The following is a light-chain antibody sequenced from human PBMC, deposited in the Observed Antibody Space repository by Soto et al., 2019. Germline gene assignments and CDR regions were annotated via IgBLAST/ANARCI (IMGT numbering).Light chain of an antibody. V-gene: IGKV2-30*02. Sequence: DVVMTQSPLSLPVTVGQPASISCRSSQSLIHSDGNTYLNWFLQRPGQSPRRLIYQVSKRDSGVPDRFSGSGSGTDFILKISRVEAEDVGVYYCMQGTHWPPYTFGQGTKLEIK. J-gene: IGKJ2*01. CDR1: QSLIHSDGNTY. CDR2: QVS. CDR3: MQGTHWPPYT.